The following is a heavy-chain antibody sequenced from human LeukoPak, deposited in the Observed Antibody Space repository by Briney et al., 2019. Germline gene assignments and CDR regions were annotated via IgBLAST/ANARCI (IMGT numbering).Heavy chain of an antibody. D-gene: IGHD3-10*01. CDR1: GYTFTSYG. J-gene: IGHJ6*02. V-gene: IGHV1-18*01. CDR3: ARERITVVRGAPCGMDV. Sequence: ASVKVSCKASGYTFTSYGISWVRQAPGQGLEWMGWISAYNGNTNYAQKLRGRVTMTTDTSTSTAYMELRSLRSDDTAVYYCARERITVVRGAPCGMDVWGQGTTVTVSS. CDR2: ISAYNGNT.